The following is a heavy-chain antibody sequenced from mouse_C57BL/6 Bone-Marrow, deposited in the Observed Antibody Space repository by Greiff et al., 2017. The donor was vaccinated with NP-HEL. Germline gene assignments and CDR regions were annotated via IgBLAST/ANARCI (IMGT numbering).Heavy chain of an antibody. CDR3: TTPSTITTVVEGGDFDY. J-gene: IGHJ2*01. V-gene: IGHV14-4*01. D-gene: IGHD1-1*01. CDR2: IDPENGAT. Sequence: VQLQQSGAELVRPGASVKLSCTASGFNIKDDYMNWVKQRPEQGLEWIGWIDPENGATEYASKFQGKSTITADTSSNTAYMHLSSLTSEYTAGYYCTTPSTITTVVEGGDFDYWDQGTTLTVSS. CDR1: GFNIKDDY.